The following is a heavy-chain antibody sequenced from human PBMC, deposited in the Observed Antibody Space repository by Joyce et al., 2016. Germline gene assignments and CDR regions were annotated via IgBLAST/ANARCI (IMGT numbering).Heavy chain of an antibody. CDR1: GGSFGKYY. J-gene: IGHJ2*01. D-gene: IGHD4-11*01. Sequence: QVQLQQWGAGLLKPSETLSLTCTISGGSFGKYYWAWIRQTPGKGLEWIGEISYSGSTTTYNPSLKSRVAISIDTSKNQFSLNLNSVTAADTAVYYCARGWSSNYYFDIWGRGTLVTVSS. V-gene: IGHV4-34*01. CDR3: ARGWSSNYYFDI. CDR2: ISYSGSTT.